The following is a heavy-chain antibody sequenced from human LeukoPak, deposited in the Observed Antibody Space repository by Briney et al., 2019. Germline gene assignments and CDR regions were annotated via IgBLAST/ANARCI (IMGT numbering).Heavy chain of an antibody. CDR2: ISDSGSTK. D-gene: IGHD3-22*01. CDR3: VREGYYDSSGYLGVFDY. J-gene: IGHJ4*02. Sequence: GGSLRLSCEASGFTFSTFAMNWVRQAPGKGLEWVSYISDSGSTKYYADSVKGRFTISRDNAKNSVYLQMKSLRAEDTAVYYCVREGYYDSSGYLGVFDYWGQGTLVTVSS. V-gene: IGHV3-48*03. CDR1: GFTFSTFA.